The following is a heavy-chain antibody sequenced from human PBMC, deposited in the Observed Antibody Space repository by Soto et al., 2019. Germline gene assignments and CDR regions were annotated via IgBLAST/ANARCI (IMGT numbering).Heavy chain of an antibody. J-gene: IGHJ6*02. D-gene: IGHD6-13*01. CDR1: GGSISSGDYY. CDR3: ASYSSSWFTDYYYGMDV. Sequence: QVQLQESGPGLVKPSQTLSLTCTVSGGSISSGDYYWSWIRQPPGKGLEWIGYIYYSGSTYYNPSPKSRVNISVDTSKNQFSLKLSSVTAADTAVYYCASYSSSWFTDYYYGMDVWGQGTTVTVSS. CDR2: IYYSGST. V-gene: IGHV4-30-4*01.